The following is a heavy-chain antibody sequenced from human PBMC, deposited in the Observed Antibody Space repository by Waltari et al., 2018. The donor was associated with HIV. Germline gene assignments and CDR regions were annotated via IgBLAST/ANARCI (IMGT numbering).Heavy chain of an antibody. CDR1: GGSFSGYY. V-gene: IGHV4-34*01. J-gene: IGHJ5*02. CDR2: INHSGST. Sequence: QVQLQQWSAGLLKPSETLSLTCAVYGGSFSGYYWSWIRQPPGKGLEWIGEINHSGSTNYNPSLKSRVTISVDTSKNQFSLKLSSVTAADTAVYYCARGRRYYDSSGYYWKVWWFDPWGQGTLVTVSS. D-gene: IGHD3-22*01. CDR3: ARGRRYYDSSGYYWKVWWFDP.